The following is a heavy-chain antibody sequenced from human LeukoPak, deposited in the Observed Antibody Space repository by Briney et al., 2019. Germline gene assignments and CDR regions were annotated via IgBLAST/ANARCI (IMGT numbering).Heavy chain of an antibody. Sequence: GASVKVSCKASGYTFTVYYMHWMRQAPGQGPEWMGWINPNSGDTNYAQKFQGRVTMTRDTSISTAYMELSRLRSDDTAVYYCARDLSYYGSGSYYFDYWGQGTLVTVSS. V-gene: IGHV1-2*02. CDR3: ARDLSYYGSGSYYFDY. D-gene: IGHD3-10*01. J-gene: IGHJ4*02. CDR1: GYTFTVYY. CDR2: INPNSGDT.